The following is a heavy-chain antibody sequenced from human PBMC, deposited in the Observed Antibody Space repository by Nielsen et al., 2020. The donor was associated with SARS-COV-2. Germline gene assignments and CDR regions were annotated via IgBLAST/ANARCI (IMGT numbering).Heavy chain of an antibody. Sequence: KVSCKGSGYSFTSHWITWVRQMPGKGLEWIGRIDPRDSYVDYSPSFQGHVAISADKSISTAYLQWSSLKASDTAMYYCARYASEYYYYYYMDVWGTGTTVTVPS. CDR3: ARYASEYYYYYYMDV. V-gene: IGHV5-10-1*01. CDR2: IDPRDSYV. J-gene: IGHJ6*03. D-gene: IGHD2-2*01. CDR1: GYSFTSHW.